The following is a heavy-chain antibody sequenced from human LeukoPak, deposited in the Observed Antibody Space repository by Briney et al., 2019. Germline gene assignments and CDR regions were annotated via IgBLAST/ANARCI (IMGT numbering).Heavy chain of an antibody. V-gene: IGHV1-69*05. Sequence: PVKVSCKASGGTFSIYAISWVRQAPGQGLEWMGGIIPIFGTANYAQKFQGRVTITTDESTSTAYMELSSLRSEDTAVYYCARGVVVVPAAITATGWFDPWGQGTLVTVSS. J-gene: IGHJ5*02. CDR1: GGTFSIYA. CDR2: IIPIFGTA. CDR3: ARGVVVVPAAITATGWFDP. D-gene: IGHD2-2*02.